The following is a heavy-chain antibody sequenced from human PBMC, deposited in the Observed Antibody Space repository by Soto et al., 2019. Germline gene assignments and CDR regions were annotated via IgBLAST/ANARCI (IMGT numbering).Heavy chain of an antibody. V-gene: IGHV1-69*13. Sequence: SVKVSCKASGGTFSSYAISWVRQAPGQGLEWMGGIIPIFGTANYAQKFQGRVTITADESTSTAYMELSSLRSEDTAVYYCARDLVDTAMAVYYYYYRMAVWGQGTTVTVSS. J-gene: IGHJ6*02. CDR1: GGTFSSYA. CDR2: IIPIFGTA. D-gene: IGHD5-18*01. CDR3: ARDLVDTAMAVYYYYYRMAV.